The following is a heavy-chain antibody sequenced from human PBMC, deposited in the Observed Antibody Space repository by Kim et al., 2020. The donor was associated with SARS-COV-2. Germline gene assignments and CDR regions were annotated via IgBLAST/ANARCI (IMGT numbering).Heavy chain of an antibody. D-gene: IGHD6-13*01. Sequence: SETLSLTCTVSGGSISSGGYYWSWIRQHPGKGLEWIGYIYYSGSTYYNPSLKSRVTISVDTSKNQFSLKLSSVTAADTAVYYCARKMRGLSSSPYNWFDPWGQGTLVTVSS. CDR1: GGSISSGGYY. CDR3: ARKMRGLSSSPYNWFDP. CDR2: IYYSGST. J-gene: IGHJ5*02. V-gene: IGHV4-31*03.